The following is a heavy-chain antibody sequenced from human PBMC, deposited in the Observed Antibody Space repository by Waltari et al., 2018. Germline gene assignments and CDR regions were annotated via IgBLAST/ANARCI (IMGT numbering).Heavy chain of an antibody. CDR1: GGTFSSYA. J-gene: IGHJ4*02. Sequence: QVQLVQSGAEVKKPGSSVKVSCKASGGTFSSYAISWVRQAPGQGLEWMGRIIHIFGTANDAQKFQGRVTITADKSTSTAYMELSSLRAEDTAVYYCARAVRGGYRPPDYWGQGTLVTVSS. V-gene: IGHV1-69*08. D-gene: IGHD3-16*01. CDR2: IIHIFGTA. CDR3: ARAVRGGYRPPDY.